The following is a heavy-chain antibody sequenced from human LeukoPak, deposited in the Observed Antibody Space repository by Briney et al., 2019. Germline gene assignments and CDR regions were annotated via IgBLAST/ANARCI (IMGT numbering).Heavy chain of an antibody. CDR1: GFTFSSYG. V-gene: IGHV3-30*02. Sequence: GGSLRLSCAASGFTFSSYGMHWVRQAPGKGLEWVAFIRYDGSNKYYADSVKGRFTISRDNSKNTLYLQMNSLRAEDTAVYYCARGGLYYDTSAYYYMNYWGQGTLVTVSS. D-gene: IGHD3-22*01. CDR2: IRYDGSNK. J-gene: IGHJ4*02. CDR3: ARGGLYYDTSAYYYMNY.